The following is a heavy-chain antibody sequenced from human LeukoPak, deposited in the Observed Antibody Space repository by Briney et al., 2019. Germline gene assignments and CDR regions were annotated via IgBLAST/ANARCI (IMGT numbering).Heavy chain of an antibody. CDR1: GGSISSSSYY. D-gene: IGHD3-16*01. CDR2: IYYSGST. CDR3: ARYYYAQKPFDY. Sequence: SETLSLTCTVSGGSISSSSYYWGWIRQPPGKGLEWIGSIYYSGSTYYNPSLKGRVTISVDTSKNQFSLKLSSVTAADTAVYYCARYYYAQKPFDYWGQGTLVTVSS. J-gene: IGHJ4*02. V-gene: IGHV4-39*07.